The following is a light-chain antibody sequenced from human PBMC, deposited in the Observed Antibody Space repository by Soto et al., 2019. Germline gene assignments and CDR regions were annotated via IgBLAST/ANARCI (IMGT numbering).Light chain of an antibody. V-gene: IGKV1-5*03. CDR1: QSISTW. J-gene: IGKJ4*01. CDR3: QQYSTYPLT. Sequence: DIQMTQSPSTLSASVGDRVTITCRASQSISTWLAWYQQKPGKTPKLLIYKASSLESGVPSRFSGRGFGTEFTLTISSLQPDDFATYYCQQYSTYPLTFGGGTRVEIK. CDR2: KAS.